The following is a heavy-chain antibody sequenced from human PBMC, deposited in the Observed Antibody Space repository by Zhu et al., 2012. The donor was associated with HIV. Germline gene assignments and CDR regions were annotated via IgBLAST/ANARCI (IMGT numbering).Heavy chain of an antibody. CDR3: VRVGYSYGANFDY. Sequence: QVQLQGTGPGLVKPSETLSLTCAVSGYSISSGYYWGWIRQPPGKGLEWIGSIYRSGNDYYNPSLNSRVTITVDTSKNQFSVKLTSVTAADTAVYFCVRVGYSYGANFDYWGQGTLVTVSS. CDR1: GYSISSGYY. CDR2: IYRSGND. J-gene: IGHJ4*02. V-gene: IGHV4-38-2*01. D-gene: IGHD5-18*01.